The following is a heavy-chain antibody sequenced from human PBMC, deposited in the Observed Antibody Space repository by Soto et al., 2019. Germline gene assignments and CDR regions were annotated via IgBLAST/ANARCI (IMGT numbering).Heavy chain of an antibody. CDR2: IDWDDDK. J-gene: IGHJ6*02. D-gene: IGHD5-18*01. CDR3: ARSRDTANGMDV. V-gene: IGHV2-70*17. Sequence: RGSGPTLVNPTQTLTLTCTFSGFSLSTSGMRVSWIRQPPGKALEWLARIDWDDDKFYSTSLKTRLTISKDTSKNQVVLTMTNMDPVHTATYYCARSRDTANGMDVWGLGTTVTVSS. CDR1: GFSLSTSGMR.